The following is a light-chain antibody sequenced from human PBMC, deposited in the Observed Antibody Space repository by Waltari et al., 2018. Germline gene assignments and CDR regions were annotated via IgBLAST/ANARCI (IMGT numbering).Light chain of an antibody. J-gene: IGKJ2*01. CDR3: QHYYNFPYA. CDR1: QSISNW. Sequence: DIQMTQSPPSLSASVGDRVTITCRASQSISNWLAWFQQRPGKAPKLLIYRASNLEFGVPSRFSGDGSGTEFTLTITSLQPEDFATYYCQHYYNFPYAFGQGTKREIK. CDR2: RAS. V-gene: IGKV1-5*03.